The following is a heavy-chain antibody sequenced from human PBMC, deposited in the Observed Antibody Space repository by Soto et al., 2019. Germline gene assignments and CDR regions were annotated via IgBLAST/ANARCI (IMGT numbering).Heavy chain of an antibody. V-gene: IGHV3-23*01. Sequence: CLRLSCVASGCTVRTYTMSWVRQAPGKGLEWVSAISGSGDSTYYADSVKGRFTISRDNSKDTLYLQMNSLRAGDTAVYYCAINSRYCSSTSCYADWGQGTLVTVSS. CDR1: GCTVRTYT. J-gene: IGHJ4*02. CDR2: ISGSGDST. D-gene: IGHD2-2*01. CDR3: AINSRYCSSTSCYAD.